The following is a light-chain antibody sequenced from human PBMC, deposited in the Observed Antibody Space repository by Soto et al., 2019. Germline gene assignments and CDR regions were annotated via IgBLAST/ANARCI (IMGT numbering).Light chain of an antibody. CDR1: QSVSSIY. V-gene: IGKV3-20*01. J-gene: IGKJ2*01. Sequence: EIVLTQSPGTLSLSPGERATLSCRASQSVSSIYLAWYQQQPGQAPRLLIYGASSRATGIPDRFSGSGSGTDFTLTISRLEPEDFAVYYCQQYGSSPPYTFGQGTKLEIK. CDR2: GAS. CDR3: QQYGSSPPYT.